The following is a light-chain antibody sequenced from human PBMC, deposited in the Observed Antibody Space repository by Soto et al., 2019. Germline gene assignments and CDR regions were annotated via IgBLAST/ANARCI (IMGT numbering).Light chain of an antibody. CDR2: GAS. V-gene: IGKV3-20*01. Sequence: EIVLTQSPGTLSLSPGETATLSCRASQSVTSSYLAWYQQKPGQAPRLLIYGASSRATGIPDRFSGSGSGTDFTLTISRLEPEDFAVYYCQQYGSSGTFGQGTKVDI. CDR1: QSVTSSY. J-gene: IGKJ1*01. CDR3: QQYGSSGT.